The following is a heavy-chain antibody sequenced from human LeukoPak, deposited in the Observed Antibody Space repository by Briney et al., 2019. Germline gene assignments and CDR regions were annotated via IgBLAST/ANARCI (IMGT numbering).Heavy chain of an antibody. D-gene: IGHD2-15*01. CDR3: ARVAAKTVDY. Sequence: SETLSLTCTVSGGSISSSSYYWGWIRQPPGKGLEWIGSIYYSGSTNYNPSLKSRVTISVDTSKNQFSLKLTSVTAADTAVYYCARVAAKTVDYWGQGTLVTVSS. CDR1: GGSISSSSYY. J-gene: IGHJ4*02. V-gene: IGHV4-39*07. CDR2: IYYSGST.